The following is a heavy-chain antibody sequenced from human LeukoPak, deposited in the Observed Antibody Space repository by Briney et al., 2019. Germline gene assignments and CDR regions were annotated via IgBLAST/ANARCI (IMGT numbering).Heavy chain of an antibody. CDR3: AREGTFGGVIVPDAFDI. V-gene: IGHV4-39*07. J-gene: IGHJ3*02. D-gene: IGHD3-16*02. Sequence: SETLSLTCTVSGGSISSSSYYWGWIRQPPGKGLEWIGSIYYSGSTYYNPSLKSRVTISVDTSKNQFSLKLSSVTAADTAVYYCAREGTFGGVIVPDAFDIWGQGTMVTVSS. CDR1: GGSISSSSYY. CDR2: IYYSGST.